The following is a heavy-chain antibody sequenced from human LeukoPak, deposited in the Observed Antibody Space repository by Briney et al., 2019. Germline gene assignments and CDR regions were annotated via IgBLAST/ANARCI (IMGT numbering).Heavy chain of an antibody. CDR2: IYYSGST. J-gene: IGHJ5*02. CDR3: ARLRTVAAAGIIWFDP. CDR1: GGSISSSSYY. Sequence: PSETLSLTCTVSGGSISSSSYYWGWIRQPPGKGLEWIGSIYYSGSTYYNPSLKSRVTISVDTSKNQFSLKLSSVTAADTAVYYCARLRTVAAAGIIWFDPWGQGTLVTVSS. V-gene: IGHV4-39*01. D-gene: IGHD6-13*01.